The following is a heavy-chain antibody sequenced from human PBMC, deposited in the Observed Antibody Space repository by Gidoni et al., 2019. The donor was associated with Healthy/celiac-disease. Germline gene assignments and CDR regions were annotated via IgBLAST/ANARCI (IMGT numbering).Heavy chain of an antibody. Sequence: EVQLLESGGGLVQPGGSLSLSCAASGVTFSSYAMSWVRQAPGKGLEWVSAISGSGGSTYYADSVGCRFTISRDNTKNTLYLQMNSLRAEDTAVYYCAEVSETYYYDSSGYFPYYFDYWGQGTLVTVSS. V-gene: IGHV3-23*01. CDR1: GVTFSSYA. CDR3: AEVSETYYYDSSGYFPYYFDY. D-gene: IGHD3-22*01. CDR2: ISGSGGST. J-gene: IGHJ4*02.